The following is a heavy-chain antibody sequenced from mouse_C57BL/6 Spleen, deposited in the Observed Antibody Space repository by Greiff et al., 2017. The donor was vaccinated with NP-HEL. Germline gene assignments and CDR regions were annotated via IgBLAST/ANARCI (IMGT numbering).Heavy chain of an antibody. D-gene: IGHD2-2*01. V-gene: IGHV1-50*01. J-gene: IGHJ2*01. CDR1: GYTFTSYW. CDR3: ARVSTMVTTGD. CDR2: IDPSDSYT. Sequence: QVQLQQPGAELVKPGASVKLSCKASGYTFTSYWMQWVKQRPGQGLEWIGEIDPSDSYTNYNQKFKGKATLTVDTSSSTAYMQLSSLTSEDSAVYYCARVSTMVTTGDWGQGTTLTVSS.